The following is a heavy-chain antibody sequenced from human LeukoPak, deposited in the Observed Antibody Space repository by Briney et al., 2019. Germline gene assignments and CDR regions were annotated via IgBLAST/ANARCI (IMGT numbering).Heavy chain of an antibody. D-gene: IGHD5-18*01. J-gene: IGHJ4*02. CDR3: ARATPYSYGYSGTAKYYFDY. CDR1: GYTFTGYY. CDR2: INPNSGGT. V-gene: IGHV1-2*06. Sequence: ASVKVSCKASGYTFTGYYMHWVRQAPGQGLEWMGRINPNSGGTNYAQKFQGRVTMTRDTSISTAYMELSRLRSDDTAVYYCARATPYSYGYSGTAKYYFDYWGQGTLVTVSS.